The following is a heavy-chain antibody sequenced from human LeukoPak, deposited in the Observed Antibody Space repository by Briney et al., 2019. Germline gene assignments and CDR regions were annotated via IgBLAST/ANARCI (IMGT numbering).Heavy chain of an antibody. J-gene: IGHJ4*02. D-gene: IGHD3-22*01. V-gene: IGHV4-61*02. CDR3: ARDRFYDNTGYYYDFDY. CDR2: IYSTGIT. Sequence: PSQTLSLTCTVSGGSINSTDYYWSWIRQPAGKGPEWIGRIYSTGITKYNPSLKSRVTISMDTSKNQFSLKLSSVTAADTAVYYCARDRFYDNTGYYYDFDYWGQGTLVTVSS. CDR1: GGSINSTDYY.